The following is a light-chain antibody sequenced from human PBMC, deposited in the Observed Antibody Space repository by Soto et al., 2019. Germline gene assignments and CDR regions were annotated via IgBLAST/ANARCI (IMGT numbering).Light chain of an antibody. Sequence: DIQMTQSPSTLSASVGDRVTITCRASQSISSWVAWYQQKPGKAPKLLIYKASTLESGVPSRFSGSGFGTEFTLTISSLQPDDFATYYCQQYDTYWTFGQGTKVDIK. J-gene: IGKJ1*01. CDR3: QQYDTYWT. V-gene: IGKV1-5*03. CDR2: KAS. CDR1: QSISSW.